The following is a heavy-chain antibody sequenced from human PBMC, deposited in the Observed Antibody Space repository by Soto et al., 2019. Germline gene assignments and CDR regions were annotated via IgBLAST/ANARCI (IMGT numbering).Heavy chain of an antibody. CDR1: GFTFSSHS. J-gene: IGHJ4*02. Sequence: ESGGGVVQPGGSLRLSCSTSGFTFSSHSLHWFRQATGRGLEWVAVISSDGGLQFYADSVRGRFTNSRDNSKHTLYLQMNSRSDEDTALYYCAREVVTTQWFFDNWGQGILVAVSS. CDR2: ISSDGGLQ. V-gene: IGHV3-30-3*01. CDR3: AREVVTTQWFFDN. D-gene: IGHD2-8*01.